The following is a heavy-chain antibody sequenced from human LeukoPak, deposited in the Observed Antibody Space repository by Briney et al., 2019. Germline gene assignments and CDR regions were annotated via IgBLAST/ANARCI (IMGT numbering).Heavy chain of an antibody. J-gene: IGHJ5*02. D-gene: IGHD3-3*01. CDR2: ISAYNGNT. CDR1: GYTFTSYG. CDR3: ARDRTVWSGYHINWFDP. Sequence: ASVKVSCKASGYTFTSYGISWVRQAPGQGLEWMGWISAYNGNTNYAQKLQGRVTMTTDTSTSTAYMELRSLRSDDTAVYYCARDRTVWSGYHINWFDPWGQGTLVTVSS. V-gene: IGHV1-18*01.